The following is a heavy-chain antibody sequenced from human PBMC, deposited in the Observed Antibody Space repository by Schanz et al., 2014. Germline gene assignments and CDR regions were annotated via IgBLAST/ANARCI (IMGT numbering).Heavy chain of an antibody. Sequence: EVQLLESGGGLVQPGGSLRLSCAASGFTFSSYAMSWVRQAPGKGLEWVSYVSSSSSYTHYADSVKGRFTISRDNAKNSLYLQMNSLRAEDTAVYYCARGGFFDSTSFDSWGQGTLVTVSS. CDR3: ARGGFFDSTSFDS. J-gene: IGHJ4*02. CDR1: GFTFSSYA. V-gene: IGHV3-48*04. CDR2: VSSSSSYT. D-gene: IGHD2-2*01.